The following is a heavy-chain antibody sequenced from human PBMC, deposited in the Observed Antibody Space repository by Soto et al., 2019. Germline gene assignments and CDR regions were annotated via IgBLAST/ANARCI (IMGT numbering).Heavy chain of an antibody. D-gene: IGHD2-15*01. V-gene: IGHV1-8*01. CDR1: GYTFTSYD. CDR2: MKPNSGNT. J-gene: IGHJ4*02. Sequence: QVQLVQSGAEVKKPGASVKVSCKAFGYTFTSYDINWVRQATGQGLEWMGWMKPNSGNTGYAQKFQDRVTMTRNTSTSTAHMGLSSLRSEDTAVYYCARGPRLLGFDYWGQGTLVTVSS. CDR3: ARGPRLLGFDY.